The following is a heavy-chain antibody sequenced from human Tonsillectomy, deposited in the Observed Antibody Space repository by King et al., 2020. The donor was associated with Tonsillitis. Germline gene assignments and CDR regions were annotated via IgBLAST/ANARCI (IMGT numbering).Heavy chain of an antibody. Sequence: VQLQQWGAGLLKPSETLSLTCAVYGGSFSGYYWSWIRQPPGKGLEWIGEINHSGSTNYNPSLKSRVTVSVDTYKNQFSLKLSSVTAADTAVYYCARGYYYGSGSDPTPRYFDLWGRGTLVTVSS. V-gene: IGHV4-34*01. CDR3: ARGYYYGSGSDPTPRYFDL. CDR1: GGSFSGYY. J-gene: IGHJ2*01. D-gene: IGHD3-10*01. CDR2: INHSGST.